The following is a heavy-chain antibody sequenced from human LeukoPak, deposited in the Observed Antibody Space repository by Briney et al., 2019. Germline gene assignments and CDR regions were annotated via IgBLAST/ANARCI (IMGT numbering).Heavy chain of an antibody. V-gene: IGHV3-21*01. J-gene: IGHJ6*03. Sequence: GGSLRLSCAASGFTFNSYSMNWVRQAPGKGVEWVSSISSSSSYIYYANSVMGRVTSARDNAKNSLYLQMNSLRAEDTAVYYCARDQAVGYYDSSGYDNYYYYYMDVWGKGTTVTVSS. CDR3: ARDQAVGYYDSSGYDNYYYYYMDV. CDR1: GFTFNSYS. D-gene: IGHD3-22*01. CDR2: ISSSSSYI.